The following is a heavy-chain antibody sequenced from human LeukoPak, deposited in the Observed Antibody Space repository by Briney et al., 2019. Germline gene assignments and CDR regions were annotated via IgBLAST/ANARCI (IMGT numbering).Heavy chain of an antibody. CDR2: IYHSGST. Sequence: SETLSLTCTVSGGSISSGGYYWSWIRQPPGKGLEWIGYIYHSGSTYYNPFLKSRVTISVDRSKNQFSLKLSSVTAADTAVYYCARGGIAVAGTRVVLGLVPYDWGQGTLVTVSS. CDR1: GGSISSGGYY. D-gene: IGHD6-19*01. J-gene: IGHJ4*02. CDR3: ARGGIAVAGTRVVLGLVPYD. V-gene: IGHV4-30-2*01.